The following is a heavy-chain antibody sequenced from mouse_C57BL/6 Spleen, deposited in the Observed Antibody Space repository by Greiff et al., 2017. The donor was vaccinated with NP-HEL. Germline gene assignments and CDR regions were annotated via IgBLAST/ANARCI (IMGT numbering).Heavy chain of an antibody. CDR3: VRQRGYYAMDY. V-gene: IGHV10-1*01. CDR2: IRSKSNNYAT. CDR1: GFSFNTYA. Sequence: EVMLVESGGGLVQPKGSLKLSCAASGFSFNTYAMNWVRQAPGKGLEWVARIRSKSNNYATYYDDSVKDRFTISRDESESMLYLQMNNLKTEDTAMYYCVRQRGYYAMDYWGQGTSVTVSS. J-gene: IGHJ4*01.